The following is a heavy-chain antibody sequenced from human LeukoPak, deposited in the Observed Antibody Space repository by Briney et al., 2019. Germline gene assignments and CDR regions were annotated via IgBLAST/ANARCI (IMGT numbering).Heavy chain of an antibody. V-gene: IGHV3-43D*03. CDR1: GFTFDDYA. J-gene: IGHJ4*02. Sequence: PGGSLRLSCAASGFTFDDYAMHWVRQAPGKGLEWVSLISWDGGSTYYADSVKGRFTISRDNSKNSLYLQMNSLRAEDTALYYCAKDVKGWLNGGVDYWGQGTLVTVSS. D-gene: IGHD5-24*01. CDR2: ISWDGGST. CDR3: AKDVKGWLNGGVDY.